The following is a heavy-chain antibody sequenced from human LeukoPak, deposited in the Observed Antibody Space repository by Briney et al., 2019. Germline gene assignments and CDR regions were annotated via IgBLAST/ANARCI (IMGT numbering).Heavy chain of an antibody. D-gene: IGHD3-22*01. CDR3: ARDQGYYDSDPK. CDR1: GFTFSSYS. Sequence: GGSLRLSCAASGFTFSSYSMTWVRQAPGKGLEWVSYISSSSTIYYADSVKGRFTISRDNAKNSLYLQMNSLRAEDTAVYYCARDQGYYDSDPKWGQGTLVTVSS. V-gene: IGHV3-48*01. J-gene: IGHJ4*02. CDR2: ISSSSTI.